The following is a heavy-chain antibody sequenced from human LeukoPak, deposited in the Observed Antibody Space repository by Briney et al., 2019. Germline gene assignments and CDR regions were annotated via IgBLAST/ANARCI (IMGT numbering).Heavy chain of an antibody. CDR1: GFTFSSYG. J-gene: IGHJ4*02. V-gene: IGHV3-30*18. CDR2: ISYDGSNK. CDR3: AKGEHYSSSPLFHY. D-gene: IGHD6-13*01. Sequence: GGSLRLSCAASGFTFSSYGMHWVRQAPGKGLEWVAVISYDGSNKYYADSVKGRFTISRDNSKNTLYLQMNSLRAEDTAVYYCAKGEHYSSSPLFHYWGQGTLVTVSS.